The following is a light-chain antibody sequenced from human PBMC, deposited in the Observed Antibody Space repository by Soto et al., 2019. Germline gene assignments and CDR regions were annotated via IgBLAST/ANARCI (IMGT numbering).Light chain of an antibody. CDR2: DAS. CDR1: QSVSNNY. CDR3: QQRSNWPIT. J-gene: IGKJ5*01. Sequence: EIVLTQSPGTLSLSPGERATLSCRASQSVSNNYLAWYQQKPGQPPRLLIYDASTRATGIPARFSGSGSGTDFTLTISSLEPEDFAVYYCQQRSNWPITFGQGTRLEIK. V-gene: IGKV3D-20*02.